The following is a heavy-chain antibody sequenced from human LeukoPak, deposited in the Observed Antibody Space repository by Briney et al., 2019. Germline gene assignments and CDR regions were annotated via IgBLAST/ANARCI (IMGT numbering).Heavy chain of an antibody. CDR3: ARVSRLWWARDI. D-gene: IGHD2-21*01. V-gene: IGHV4-34*01. CDR2: INHSGST. J-gene: IGHJ3*02. Sequence: PSETLSLTCAVYGGSFSAYYWSWIRQPPGKGLEWIGDINHSGSTNYNPSLKSRVNISVDTSKNQFSLKLSSVTAADTAVYYCARVSRLWWARDIWGQGTMVTVSS. CDR1: GGSFSAYY.